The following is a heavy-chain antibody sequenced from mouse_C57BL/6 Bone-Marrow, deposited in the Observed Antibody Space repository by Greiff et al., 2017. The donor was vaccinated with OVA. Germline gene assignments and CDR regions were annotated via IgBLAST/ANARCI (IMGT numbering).Heavy chain of an antibody. CDR3: ARHHYYYGSSYSWFAY. CDR1: GYTFTEYT. D-gene: IGHD1-1*01. CDR2: FYPGSGSI. V-gene: IGHV1-62-2*01. Sequence: LVESGAELVKPGASVKLSCKASGYTFTEYTIHWVKQRSGQGLEWIGWFYPGSGSIKYNEKFKDKATLTADKSSSTVYMELSRLTSEDSAVYFCARHHYYYGSSYSWFAYWGQGTLVTVSA. J-gene: IGHJ3*01.